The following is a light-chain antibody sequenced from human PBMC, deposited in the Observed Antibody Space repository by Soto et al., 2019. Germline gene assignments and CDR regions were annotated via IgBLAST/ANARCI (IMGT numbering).Light chain of an antibody. J-gene: IGKJ1*01. CDR3: QQYGSSGT. Sequence: EIVLTQSVATLSLSPGERATPSCRASQSVSSYLAWYQQKPGQAPRLLIYNASNRATGIPARFSGSGSGTDFTLTISRLEPEDFAVYYSQQYGSSGTFGQVIKVDI. CDR2: NAS. CDR1: QSVSSY. V-gene: IGKV3-11*01.